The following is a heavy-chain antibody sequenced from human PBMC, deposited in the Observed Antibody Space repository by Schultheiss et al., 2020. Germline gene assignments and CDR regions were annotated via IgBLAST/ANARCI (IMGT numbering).Heavy chain of an antibody. CDR3: VRDGYNWVHFDH. D-gene: IGHD5-24*01. Sequence: GESLKISCAASGFTFSSYWMTWVRQAPGKGLEWVSRINSDGSSTSYADSVKGRFTISRDNAKNSLYLQMNSLRAEDTAVYYCVRDGYNWVHFDHWGRGTLVTVSS. CDR2: INSDGSST. J-gene: IGHJ4*02. CDR1: GFTFSSYW. V-gene: IGHV3-74*01.